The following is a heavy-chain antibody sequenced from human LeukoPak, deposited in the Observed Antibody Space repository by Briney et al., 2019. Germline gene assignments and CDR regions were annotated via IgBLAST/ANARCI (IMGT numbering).Heavy chain of an antibody. V-gene: IGHV4-59*08. CDR1: GDSMRNYY. CDR2: LYYSGSTST. D-gene: IGHD2-2*01. Sequence: SETLSLTCNVSGDSMRNYYWNWIRQTPGKGLEWIGHLYYSGSTSTTYNPSLTSRVIISLDAPKNQFSLKLSSLTAADTAVYYCARGGRDIVVVPAPGGYFDYWGQGTLVTVSS. J-gene: IGHJ4*02. CDR3: ARGGRDIVVVPAPGGYFDY.